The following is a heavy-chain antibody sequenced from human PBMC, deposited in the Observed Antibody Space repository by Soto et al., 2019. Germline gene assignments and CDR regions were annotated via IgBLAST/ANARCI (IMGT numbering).Heavy chain of an antibody. Sequence: QVQLVQSGAEVKKPGSSVKVSCKASGGTFSSYAISWVRQAPGQGLEWMGGIIPIFGTANYAQKFQGRVTITADEYTSTAYLELRSLRSEDTAVYYCARGAESRSSYYYNYYYGMDVGGQGTTVTGSS. CDR3: ARGAESRSSYYYNYYYGMDV. CDR2: IIPIFGTA. J-gene: IGHJ6*01. D-gene: IGHD3-22*01. V-gene: IGHV1-69*01. CDR1: GGTFSSYA.